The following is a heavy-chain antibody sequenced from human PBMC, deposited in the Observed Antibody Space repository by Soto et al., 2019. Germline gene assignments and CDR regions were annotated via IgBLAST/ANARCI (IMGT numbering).Heavy chain of an antibody. Sequence: QVQLQESGPGLVKPSEPLSLTCTVSGGSISPYYWSWIRQPPGKGLEWIGYIYSSGSSNYNPSLKSRVTLSVDTSKNQFSRKRGSVTAAATAVYYCERGGLGPYCGGDCYSTWLDPWGQGTLVTVSS. CDR3: ERGGLGPYCGGDCYSTWLDP. D-gene: IGHD2-21*02. V-gene: IGHV4-59*01. CDR1: GGSISPYY. CDR2: IYSSGSS. J-gene: IGHJ5*02.